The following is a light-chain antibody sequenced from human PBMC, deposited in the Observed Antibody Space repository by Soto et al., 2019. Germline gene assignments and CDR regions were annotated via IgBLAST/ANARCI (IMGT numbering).Light chain of an antibody. V-gene: IGKV1D-12*01. Sequence: DIQMTQSPSSVSASVGDRVTINCRASQAISNWVAWYQQKPGKAPNLLIYAASSLQSGVPSRFSGSGSGTDVSLNINGLRPEDVATYYCQQANSYPITFGRGTDWRL. J-gene: IGKJ5*01. CDR3: QQANSYPIT. CDR1: QAISNW. CDR2: AAS.